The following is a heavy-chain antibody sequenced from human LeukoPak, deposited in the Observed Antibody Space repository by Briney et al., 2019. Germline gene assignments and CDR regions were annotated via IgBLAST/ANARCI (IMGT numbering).Heavy chain of an antibody. CDR3: AKDSASGFNSYFYFDY. V-gene: IGHV3-30*02. CDR1: AFSFSTYA. Sequence: GGSLRLSCAASAFSFSTYAMHWVRQTPGKGLEWVAFIRYDGSNKYYADSVKGRFTISRDNSKNTLYLQMGSLRAEDTAVYYCAKDSASGFNSYFYFDYWGLGTLVTVSS. J-gene: IGHJ4*02. D-gene: IGHD1-26*01. CDR2: IRYDGSNK.